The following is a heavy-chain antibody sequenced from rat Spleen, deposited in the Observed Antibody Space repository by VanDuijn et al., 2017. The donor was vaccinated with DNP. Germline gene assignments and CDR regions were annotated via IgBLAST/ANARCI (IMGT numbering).Heavy chain of an antibody. CDR3: ARWPGYNPPYAMDA. CDR1: GYSISGSYR. D-gene: IGHD1-4*01. CDR2: VNSAGST. V-gene: IGHV3-3*01. J-gene: IGHJ4*01. Sequence: EVQLQESGPGLVKPSQSLSLTCSVTGYSISGSYRWNWIRKFPGNKLEWMGSVNSAGSTNYNPSLKSRISITRDISKNQLFLQVNSVTSEDTATYYCARWPGYNPPYAMDAWGQGTSVTVSS.